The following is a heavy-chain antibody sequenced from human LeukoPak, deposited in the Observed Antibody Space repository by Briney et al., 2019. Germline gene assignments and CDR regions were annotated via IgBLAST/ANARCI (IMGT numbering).Heavy chain of an antibody. CDR2: INHSGST. CDR1: GGSFGGYY. Sequence: PSETLSLTCAVYGGSFGGYYWSWIRQPPGKGLEWIGEINHSGSTNYNPSLKSRVTISIDASKNQFSLKLSSVTAADTAVYYCARRTCGGDCYSVDYWGQGNLVTVSS. D-gene: IGHD2-21*02. J-gene: IGHJ4*02. CDR3: ARRTCGGDCYSVDY. V-gene: IGHV4-34*01.